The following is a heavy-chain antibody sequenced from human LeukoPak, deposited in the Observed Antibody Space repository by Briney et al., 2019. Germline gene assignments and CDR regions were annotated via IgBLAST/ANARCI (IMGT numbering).Heavy chain of an antibody. Sequence: SETLSLTCAVYGGSFSGYYWSWIRQPPGKGLEWIGEINHSRSTNYNPSLKSRVTISVDTSKNQFSLKLSSVTAADTAVYYCARLRAFGLFDYWGQGTLVTVSS. J-gene: IGHJ4*02. V-gene: IGHV4-34*01. CDR3: ARLRAFGLFDY. CDR2: INHSRST. CDR1: GGSFSGYY. D-gene: IGHD3-10*01.